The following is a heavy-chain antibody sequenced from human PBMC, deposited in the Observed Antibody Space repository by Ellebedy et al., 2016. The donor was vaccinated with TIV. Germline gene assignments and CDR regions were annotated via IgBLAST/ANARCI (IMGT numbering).Heavy chain of an antibody. CDR3: AKLDSSGYYYGRFGY. CDR2: ISSSGVST. Sequence: GESLKISCAASGFTFRNFAMTWVRQAPGKGLEWVPSISSSGVSTDYADSVRGRVTISRDNSKNTLYLQMNSLRADDSAVYYCAKLDSSGYYYGRFGYWGQGTLVTVSS. CDR1: GFTFRNFA. J-gene: IGHJ4*02. V-gene: IGHV3-23*01. D-gene: IGHD3-22*01.